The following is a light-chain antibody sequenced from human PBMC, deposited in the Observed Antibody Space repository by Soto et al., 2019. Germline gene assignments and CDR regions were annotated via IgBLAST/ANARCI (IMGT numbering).Light chain of an antibody. V-gene: IGLV2-14*01. CDR2: DVY. CDR1: SSDVGGYNY. J-gene: IGLJ2*01. CDR3: SSYTTRSTVV. Sequence: QSALTQPASVSGSPGQSITISCTGTSSDVGGYNYVSWFQQHPGKAPNLMIYDVYRRPSGVSYRFSGSKSGNTASLTISGLQGEDEGDYYCSSYTTRSTVVFGGGTKLTVL.